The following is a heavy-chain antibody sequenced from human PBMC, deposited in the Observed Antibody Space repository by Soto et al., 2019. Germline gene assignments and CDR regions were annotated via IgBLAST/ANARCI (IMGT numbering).Heavy chain of an antibody. D-gene: IGHD3-3*01. CDR2: IYYSGST. CDR3: ARGGRAIFGLVTAFDY. CDR1: GGSISSGGYY. V-gene: IGHV4-31*03. Sequence: QVQLQESGPGLVKPSQTLSLTCTVSGGSISSGGYYWSWIRQHPGKGLEWIGYIYYSGSTYYNPSLKSRVTISVDTSKNQFSLKLSSVTAADTAVYYCARGGRAIFGLVTAFDYWGQGTLVTVSS. J-gene: IGHJ4*02.